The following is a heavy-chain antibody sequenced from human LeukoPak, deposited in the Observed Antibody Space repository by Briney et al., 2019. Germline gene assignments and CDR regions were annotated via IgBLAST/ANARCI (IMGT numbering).Heavy chain of an antibody. D-gene: IGHD3-9*01. CDR3: ARELKGYDILTGYHPFDY. V-gene: IGHV1-46*01. Sequence: GASVKVSCKASGYTFTSYHMHWVRQAPGQGLEWMGIINPSGGSTNYAQKFQGRVTMTRDMSTSTVYMELSSLRSDDTAVYYCARELKGYDILTGYHPFDYWGQGTLVTVSS. CDR2: INPSGGST. CDR1: GYTFTSYH. J-gene: IGHJ4*02.